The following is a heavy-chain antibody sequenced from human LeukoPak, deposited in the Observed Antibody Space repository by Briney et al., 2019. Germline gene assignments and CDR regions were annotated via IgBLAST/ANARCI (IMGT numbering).Heavy chain of an antibody. CDR3: ARDLTYYCDSSGYYSLVY. V-gene: IGHV1-2*06. CDR1: GYTFTGYH. CDR2: INPNSGDT. Sequence: GASVKVSCKASGYTFTGYHMHWVRQAPGQGLEWMGRINPNSGDTNYAQKFQGRVTMTRDTSISTAYMELSRLRSDDTAVYYCARDLTYYCDSSGYYSLVYWGQGTLVTVSS. J-gene: IGHJ4*02. D-gene: IGHD3-22*01.